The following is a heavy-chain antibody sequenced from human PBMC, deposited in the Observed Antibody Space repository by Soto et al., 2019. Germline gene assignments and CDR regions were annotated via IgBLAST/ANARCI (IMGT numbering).Heavy chain of an antibody. CDR3: ARCSSGWYVDYYYMDV. D-gene: IGHD6-19*01. V-gene: IGHV1-8*01. Sequence: ASVKVSCKASGYTFTSYDINWVRQATGQGLEWMGWMNPNSGNTGYAQKFQGRVTMTRNTSISTAYMELSSLRSEDTAVYYCARCSSGWYVDYYYMDVWGKGTTVTVSS. CDR2: MNPNSGNT. CDR1: GYTFTSYD. J-gene: IGHJ6*03.